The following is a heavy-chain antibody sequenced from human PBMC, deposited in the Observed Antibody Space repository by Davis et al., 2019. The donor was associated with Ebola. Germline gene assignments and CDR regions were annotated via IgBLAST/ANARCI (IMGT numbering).Heavy chain of an antibody. CDR1: GFTFSSYS. CDR3: ARGRGRPVYSSSWTSFDY. Sequence: PGGSLRLSCAASGFTFSSYSMNWVRQAPGKGLEWVSYISSSSSTIYYADSVKGRFTISRDNSKNTLYLQMNSLRAEDTAVYYCARGRGRPVYSSSWTSFDYWGQGTLVTVSS. D-gene: IGHD6-13*01. J-gene: IGHJ4*02. CDR2: ISSSSSTI. V-gene: IGHV3-48*01.